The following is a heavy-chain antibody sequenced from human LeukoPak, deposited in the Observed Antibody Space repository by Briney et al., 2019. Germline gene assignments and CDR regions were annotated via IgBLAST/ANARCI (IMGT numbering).Heavy chain of an antibody. J-gene: IGHJ4*02. V-gene: IGHV4-39*01. CDR3: ARAYESSSYRGLGYFDY. CDR2: IYYSGST. D-gene: IGHD3-22*01. CDR1: GGSISSSSYY. Sequence: PSGTLSLTCTVSGGSISSSSYYWGWIRQPPGKGLEWIGSIYYSGSTYYNPSLKSRVAISVDTSKTQFSLKLSSVTAADTAVFYCARAYESSSYRGLGYFDYWGQGTLVTVSS.